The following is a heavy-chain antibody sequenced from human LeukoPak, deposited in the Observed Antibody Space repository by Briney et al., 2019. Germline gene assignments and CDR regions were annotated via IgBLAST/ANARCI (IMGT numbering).Heavy chain of an antibody. D-gene: IGHD3-22*01. CDR1: GFTFDDYA. Sequence: GGSLRLSCAASGFTFDDYAMHWVRQAPGKGLEWVSLISGDGGSTYYADSVKGRFTISRDNSNNSLYLQMNSLRTEDTALYYCAKDIGTLETDYDSSGYYSDWGQGTLVTVSS. J-gene: IGHJ4*02. CDR2: ISGDGGST. V-gene: IGHV3-43*02. CDR3: AKDIGTLETDYDSSGYYSD.